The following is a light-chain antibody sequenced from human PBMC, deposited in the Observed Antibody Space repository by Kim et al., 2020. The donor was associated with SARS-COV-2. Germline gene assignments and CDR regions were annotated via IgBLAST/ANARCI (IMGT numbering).Light chain of an antibody. CDR3: QQYNSYSLT. Sequence: DIQMTQSPSTLSASVRDRVTITCRASQSINNWLAWYQQKPGKAPKLLIYKASGLESGVPSRFSGSGSGTEFTLTISSLQPDDFATYYCQQYNSYSLTFGQGTKVDIK. V-gene: IGKV1-5*03. CDR1: QSINNW. CDR2: KAS. J-gene: IGKJ1*01.